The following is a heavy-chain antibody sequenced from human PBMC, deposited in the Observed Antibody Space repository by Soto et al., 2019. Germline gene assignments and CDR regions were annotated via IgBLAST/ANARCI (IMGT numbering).Heavy chain of an antibody. CDR3: ATRITVFGLLIPPFDP. J-gene: IGHJ5*02. V-gene: IGHV3-23*01. Sequence: GGSLRLSCVASGFTFSTYATSWVRQAPGKGLEWVSMITGSGGGTYYADSVKGRFTISRDNSRNTLYLQMNSLRVEDTAVYYCATRITVFGLLIPPFDPWGQGTQVTVSS. CDR1: GFTFSTYA. D-gene: IGHD3-3*01. CDR2: ITGSGGGT.